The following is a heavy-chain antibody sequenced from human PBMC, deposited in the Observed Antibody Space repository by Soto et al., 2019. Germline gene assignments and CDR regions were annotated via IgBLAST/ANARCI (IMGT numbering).Heavy chain of an antibody. D-gene: IGHD3-9*01. CDR2: ISYDGDNE. J-gene: IGHJ3*02. CDR1: GFTFSNYG. V-gene: IGHV3-30*18. CDR3: AKEEYYDVLTGSRGDAFDI. Sequence: GGSLRLSCAASGFTFSNYGMHWVRQAPGKGLEWVAIISYDGDNEYYADSVRGRFTISRDNSKNTLYLQTNSLRHEDTAVYYCAKEEYYDVLTGSRGDAFDIWGQGTMVTVSS.